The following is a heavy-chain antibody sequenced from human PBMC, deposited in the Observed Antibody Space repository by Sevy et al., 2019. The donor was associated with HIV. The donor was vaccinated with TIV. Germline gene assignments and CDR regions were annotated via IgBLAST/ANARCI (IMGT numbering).Heavy chain of an antibody. D-gene: IGHD2-8*02. V-gene: IGHV3-30*02. CDR3: AKNTAAVGVGGFDY. CDR1: GFTFSYSG. J-gene: IGHJ4*02. CDR2: IQFDGSSQ. Sequence: GGSLRLSCAASGFTFSYSGMHWVRQAPGKGLEWVTFIQFDGSSQYYAESVKGRFTILRDNTKNTLYLQMNSLRRDDTAVSYCAKNTAAVGVGGFDYWGQGALVTVSS.